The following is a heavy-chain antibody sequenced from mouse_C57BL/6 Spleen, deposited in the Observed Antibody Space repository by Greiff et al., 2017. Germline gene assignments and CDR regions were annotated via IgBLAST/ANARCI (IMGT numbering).Heavy chain of an antibody. CDR1: GYSITSGYY. V-gene: IGHV3-6*01. CDR2: ISYDGSN. Sequence: EVKLQESGPGLVKPSQSLSLTCSVTGYSITSGYYWNWIRQFPGNKLEWMGYISYDGSNNYNPSLKNRISITRDTSKNQFFLKLNSVTTEDTATYYCARGGIRREFDYWGQGTTLTVSS. CDR3: ARGGIRREFDY. J-gene: IGHJ2*01.